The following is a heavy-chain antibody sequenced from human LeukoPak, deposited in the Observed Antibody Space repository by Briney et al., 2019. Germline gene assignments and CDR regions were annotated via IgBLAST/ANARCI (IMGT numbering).Heavy chain of an antibody. CDR3: AMRTSWSGYFDY. J-gene: IGHJ4*02. V-gene: IGHV4-59*01. CDR2: IYYSGST. CDR1: GGSIGSYY. D-gene: IGHD3-3*01. Sequence: ASETLSLTCTVSGGSIGSYYWSWIRQPPGKGLEWIGYIYYSGSTNYNPSLKSRVTISVDASKNQFSLNLSSVTAADTAVYYCAMRTSWSGYFDYWGQGTLVTVSS.